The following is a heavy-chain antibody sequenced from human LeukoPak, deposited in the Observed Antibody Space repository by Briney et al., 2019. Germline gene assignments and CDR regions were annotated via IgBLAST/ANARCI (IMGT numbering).Heavy chain of an antibody. CDR1: GGSFSGYY. J-gene: IGHJ4*02. D-gene: IGHD3-9*01. Sequence: SETLSLTCAVYGGSFSGYYWRWIRQPPGKGLEWIGEINHSGSTNYNPSLKSRVTISVDTSKNQFSLKLSSVTAADTAVYYCARGPRYFDWLYRRTTLAYWGQGTLVTVSS. CDR2: INHSGST. V-gene: IGHV4-34*01. CDR3: ARGPRYFDWLYRRTTLAY.